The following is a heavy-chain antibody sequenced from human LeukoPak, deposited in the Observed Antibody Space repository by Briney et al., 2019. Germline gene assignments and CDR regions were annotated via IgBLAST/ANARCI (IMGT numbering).Heavy chain of an antibody. D-gene: IGHD3-22*01. V-gene: IGHV4-4*07. J-gene: IGHJ4*02. CDR2: IYTSGST. CDR1: GGSISSYY. Sequence: PSETLSLTCTVAGGSISSYYWSWIRQPAGKGLEWIGRIYTSGSTNYNPSLKSRVTMSVDTSKNQFSLKLSSVTAADTAVYYCEREAHYYDSSGYYHASFDYWGQGTLVTVSS. CDR3: EREAHYYDSSGYYHASFDY.